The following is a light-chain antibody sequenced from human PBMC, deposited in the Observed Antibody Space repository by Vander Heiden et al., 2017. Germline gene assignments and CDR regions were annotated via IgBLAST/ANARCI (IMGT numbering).Light chain of an antibody. J-gene: IGLJ1*01. V-gene: IGLV4-60*03. Sequence: QPVLTQSSSASASLGPSVKLTCTLSSGHTSYIIAWHQQQPGKAPRYLMKLEGSGSYNKGSGVPDRFSGSSSGAARYLTIANLQSDDEADYYCETWDSNTHVFGTGTKVTVL. CDR2: LEGSGSY. CDR3: ETWDSNTHV. CDR1: SGHTSYI.